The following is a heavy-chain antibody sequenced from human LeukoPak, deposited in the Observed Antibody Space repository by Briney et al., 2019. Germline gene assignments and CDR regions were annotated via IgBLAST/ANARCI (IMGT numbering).Heavy chain of an antibody. J-gene: IGHJ5*02. V-gene: IGHV1-2*06. Sequence: ASVKVSCKASGYTFTGYYMHWVRQAPGQGLEWMGRINPNSGGTNYAQKFQGRVTMTRDTSISTAYMELSRLRSDDTAVYYCARDLYRNYDWFDPWGQGTLVTVSS. CDR2: INPNSGGT. D-gene: IGHD4-11*01. CDR1: GYTFTGYY. CDR3: ARDLYRNYDWFDP.